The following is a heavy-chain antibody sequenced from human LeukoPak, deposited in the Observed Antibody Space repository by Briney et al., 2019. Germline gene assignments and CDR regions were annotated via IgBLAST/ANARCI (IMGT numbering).Heavy chain of an antibody. D-gene: IGHD2-21*01. CDR1: GYTFSNYG. J-gene: IGHJ5*02. CDR3: ARVGGWRIVDHTNFFDA. CDR2: ISTYHGTT. V-gene: IGHV1-18*01. Sequence: GASVKVSCKASGYTFSNYGISWVRQAPGQGLEWMGWISTYHGTTNYAQKVQGRVTMTTDTSTSTAYMELRSLRPDDTALYYCARVGGWRIVDHTNFFDAWGQGTLVTVSS.